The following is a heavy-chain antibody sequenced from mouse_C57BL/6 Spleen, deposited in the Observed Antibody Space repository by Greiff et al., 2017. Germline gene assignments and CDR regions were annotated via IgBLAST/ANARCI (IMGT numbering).Heavy chain of an antibody. CDR1: GYTFTSYW. CDR2: IHPNSGST. Sequence: VQLQQPGAELVKPGASVKLSCKASGYTFTSYWMHWVKQRPGQGLEWIGMIHPNSGSTNYNEKFKSKATLTVDKSSRTAYMQLSSLTSEDSAVYYCARDDYDGPLYAMDYWGQGTSVTVSS. D-gene: IGHD2-4*01. V-gene: IGHV1-64*01. J-gene: IGHJ4*01. CDR3: ARDDYDGPLYAMDY.